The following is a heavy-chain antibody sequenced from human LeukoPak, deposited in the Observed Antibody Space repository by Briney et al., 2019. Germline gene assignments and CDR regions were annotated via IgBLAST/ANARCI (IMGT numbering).Heavy chain of an antibody. D-gene: IGHD6-13*01. V-gene: IGHV4-39*01. CDR1: GGSISSSSYY. CDR2: IYYSGST. J-gene: IGHJ4*02. Sequence: PSETLSLTCTVSGGSISSSSYYWGWIRQPPGKGLEWLGSIYYSGSTYYNPSLKSRVTISVDTSKNQFSLKLSSVTAADTAVYYCARQLALYSSSWHPYYFDYWGQGTLVTVSS. CDR3: ARQLALYSSSWHPYYFDY.